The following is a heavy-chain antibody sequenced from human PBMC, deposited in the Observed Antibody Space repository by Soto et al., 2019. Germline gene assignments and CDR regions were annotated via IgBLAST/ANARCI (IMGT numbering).Heavy chain of an antibody. V-gene: IGHV3-7*01. Sequence: GGSLRLSCAASGFTFSVYWMSWVRQAPGKGLEWVANIKQDGSEKSYVDSVKGRFTISRDNAKNSLYLQMNNLRAEDTAVYYCVRDHRIVVINPLYWYLDLWGRGTLVTVSS. CDR1: GFTFSVYW. D-gene: IGHD3-22*01. CDR2: IKQDGSEK. J-gene: IGHJ2*01. CDR3: VRDHRIVVINPLYWYLDL.